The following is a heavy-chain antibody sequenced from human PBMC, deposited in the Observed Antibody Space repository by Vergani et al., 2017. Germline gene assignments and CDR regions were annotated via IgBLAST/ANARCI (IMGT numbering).Heavy chain of an antibody. D-gene: IGHD2-2*01. CDR2: IWYDGSNK. Sequence: QVQLVESGGGVVQPGRSLRLSCAASGFTFSSYGMHWVRLAPGKGLEWVAVIWYDGSNKYYADSVKGRFTISRDNSKNTLYLQMNSLRAEDTAVYYCARVGLRYCSSTSCYWGWFDPWGQGTLVTVSS. V-gene: IGHV3-33*01. CDR1: GFTFSSYG. J-gene: IGHJ5*02. CDR3: ARVGLRYCSSTSCYWGWFDP.